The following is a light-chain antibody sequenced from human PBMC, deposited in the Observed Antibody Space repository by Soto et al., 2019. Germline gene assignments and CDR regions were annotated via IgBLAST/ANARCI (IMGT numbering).Light chain of an antibody. CDR1: QSVSSSY. CDR2: AAS. CDR3: QQYGSYSKT. Sequence: VWTQSTGXXSXSXXXXATLSCXASQSVSSSYVAWYQQNPGQAPRLLIYAASTMATGVPYRFSGSGSGTDFTLTISRLEPEDFAVYYCQQYGSYSKTFGQGTKVDI. J-gene: IGKJ1*01. V-gene: IGKV3-20*01.